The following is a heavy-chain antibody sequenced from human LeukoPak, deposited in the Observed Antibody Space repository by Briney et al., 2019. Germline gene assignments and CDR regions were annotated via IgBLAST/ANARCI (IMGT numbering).Heavy chain of an antibody. Sequence: ASVKVSCKASGYTFTGYYMHWVRQAPGQGLEWMGWINPNSGGTNYAQKFQGRVTMTRDTSISTAYMELSRLRSDDTAVYYCARDPGSSSWQPEYYFDYWGQGTLVTVST. CDR3: ARDPGSSSWQPEYYFDY. D-gene: IGHD6-13*01. CDR2: INPNSGGT. CDR1: GYTFTGYY. J-gene: IGHJ4*02. V-gene: IGHV1-2*02.